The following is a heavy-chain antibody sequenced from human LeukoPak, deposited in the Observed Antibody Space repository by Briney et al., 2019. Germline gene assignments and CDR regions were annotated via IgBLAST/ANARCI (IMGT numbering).Heavy chain of an antibody. D-gene: IGHD3-9*01. CDR2: NSAYNGNT. Sequence: GASVKVSCKASGYTFTSYGISWVRQAPGQGLEWMRWNSAYNGNTNYAQKLQGRVTMTTDTSTSTAYMELRSLRSDDTAVYYCARGGGVLRYFDWSAYWGQGTLVTVSS. CDR3: ARGGGVLRYFDWSAY. J-gene: IGHJ4*02. V-gene: IGHV1-18*01. CDR1: GYTFTSYG.